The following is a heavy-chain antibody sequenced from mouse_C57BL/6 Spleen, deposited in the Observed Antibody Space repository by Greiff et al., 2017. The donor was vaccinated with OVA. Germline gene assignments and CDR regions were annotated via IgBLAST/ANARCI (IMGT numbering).Heavy chain of an antibody. D-gene: IGHD2-1*01. J-gene: IGHJ3*01. Sequence: EVKLVVSGPGLVKPSQSLSLTCSVTGYSITSGYYLNWIRQFPGNKLEWMGYISYDGSNNYNPSLKNRISITRDTSKNQFFLKLNSVTTEDTATYYCVALGGNYAWFAYWGQGTLVTVSA. CDR2: ISYDGSN. CDR1: GYSITSGYY. V-gene: IGHV3-6*01. CDR3: VALGGNYAWFAY.